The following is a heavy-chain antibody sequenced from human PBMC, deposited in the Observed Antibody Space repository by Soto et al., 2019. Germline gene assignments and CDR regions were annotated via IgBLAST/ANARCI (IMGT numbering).Heavy chain of an antibody. V-gene: IGHV3-33*01. CDR2: IWYDGYNK. Sequence: GGSLRLSCAASGFTFSNYGMHWVRQVPGKGLEWVAVIWYDGYNKDYADSVKGRFTISRDNSKNTLYLQMNSLRAEDTAVYYCAAYCGGDCYSGMSWGQGT. J-gene: IGHJ5*02. CDR3: AAYCGGDCYSGMS. CDR1: GFTFSNYG. D-gene: IGHD2-21*02.